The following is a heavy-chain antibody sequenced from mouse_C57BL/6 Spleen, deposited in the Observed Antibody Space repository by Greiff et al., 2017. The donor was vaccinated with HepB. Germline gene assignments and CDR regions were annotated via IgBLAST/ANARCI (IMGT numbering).Heavy chain of an antibody. CDR1: GFTFSDYY. Sequence: EVMLVESGGGLVQPGGSLKLSCAASGFTFSDYYMYWVRQTPEKRLEWVAYISNGGGRTYYPDTVKGRFTISRDNDKNTLYLQMSRLKSEDTAMYYCARMGSRYFDIWGTGTTVTVSS. CDR2: ISNGGGRT. J-gene: IGHJ1*03. CDR3: ARMGSRYFDI. V-gene: IGHV5-12*01. D-gene: IGHD1-1*02.